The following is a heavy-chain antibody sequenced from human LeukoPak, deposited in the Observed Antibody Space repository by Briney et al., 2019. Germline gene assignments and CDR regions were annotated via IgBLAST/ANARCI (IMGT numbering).Heavy chain of an antibody. V-gene: IGHV1-69*04. J-gene: IGHJ4*02. CDR1: GGTFSSNV. Sequence: SVKVSCKASGGTFSSNVISWVRQAPGQGLEWMGRIIPIIGTPDYAQKFQGRVTITADKSTNTAYVELTSLKSEDTAVYYCARAGGSSWYVSLYYWGQGTLVTVSS. CDR2: IIPIIGTP. CDR3: ARAGGSSWYVSLYY. D-gene: IGHD6-13*01.